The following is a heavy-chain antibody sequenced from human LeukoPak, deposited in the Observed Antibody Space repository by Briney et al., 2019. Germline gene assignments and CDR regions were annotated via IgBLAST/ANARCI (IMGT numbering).Heavy chain of an antibody. CDR2: SNGDGSST. CDR1: GFTFSSYW. J-gene: IGHJ3*02. V-gene: IGHV3-74*01. D-gene: IGHD2-21*02. Sequence: GGSLRLSCAASGFTFSSYWMHWVRQAPGKGLVWVSRSNGDGSSTFYADSVKGRFTISRDNAKNTLYLQMDSLRADDTAAYYCARDVGDGFDIWGQGTMVTVSS. CDR3: ARDVGDGFDI.